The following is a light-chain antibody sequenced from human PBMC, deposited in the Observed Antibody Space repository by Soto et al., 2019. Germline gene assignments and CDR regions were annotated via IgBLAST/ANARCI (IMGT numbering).Light chain of an antibody. CDR3: QQYGSSPLT. V-gene: IGKV3-20*01. CDR1: QSVSSSY. J-gene: IGKJ4*01. CDR2: GAS. Sequence: VLTQSPGTLSLSPGERATLSCRASQSVSSSYLAWYQQKPGQAPRLLIYGASSRATVIPDRFSGSGSGTDFTLTISRLEPEDFAVYYCQQYGSSPLTFGGGTNVEIK.